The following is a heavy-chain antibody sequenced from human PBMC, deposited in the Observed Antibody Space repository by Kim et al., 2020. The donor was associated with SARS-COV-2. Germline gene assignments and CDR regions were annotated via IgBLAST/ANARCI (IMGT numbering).Heavy chain of an antibody. CDR2: IYYRGST. V-gene: IGHV4-59*01. D-gene: IGHD3-10*01. CDR3: ARSSSYYYYYMDV. CDR1: GGSISSYY. Sequence: SETLSLTCTVSGGSISSYYWSWIRQPPGKGLEWIGYIYYRGSTNYNPSLKSRVTISVDTSKNQFSLKLTSVTAADTAVYYCARSSSYYYYYMDVWGKGTTVTVSS. J-gene: IGHJ6*03.